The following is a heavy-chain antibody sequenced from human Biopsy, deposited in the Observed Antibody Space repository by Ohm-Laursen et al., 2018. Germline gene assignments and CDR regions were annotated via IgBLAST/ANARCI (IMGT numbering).Heavy chain of an antibody. CDR3: ARLYRLDDYWNDDPPDAFDV. D-gene: IGHD1-1*01. V-gene: IGHV4-59*01. CDR2: ISKGGDT. Sequence: PSETLSLTCIVSGGSINNFYWSWIRQPPGKGLEWIGFISKGGDTTYNPSLRGRVAISVDTSKNQFSLKLSSVTAADTAIFFCARLYRLDDYWNDDPPDAFDVWGQGTRVTVSS. J-gene: IGHJ3*01. CDR1: GGSINNFY.